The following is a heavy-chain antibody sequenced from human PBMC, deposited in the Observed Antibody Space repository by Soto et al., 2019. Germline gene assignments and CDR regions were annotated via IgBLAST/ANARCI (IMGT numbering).Heavy chain of an antibody. CDR2: ISYSGNT. D-gene: IGHD2-21*01. CDR3: ARGFYSNRSRYYLFPH. Sequence: NLALTCRVSGDSVTSGDYYWAWVRQSPGKGLEWIGYISYSGNTAYNPSLSSRLTISLDTSKNHFSLKLHAATAADTAVYYCARGFYSNRSRYYLFPHRGQGT. V-gene: IGHV4-30-4*01. CDR1: GDSVTSGDYY. J-gene: IGHJ1*01.